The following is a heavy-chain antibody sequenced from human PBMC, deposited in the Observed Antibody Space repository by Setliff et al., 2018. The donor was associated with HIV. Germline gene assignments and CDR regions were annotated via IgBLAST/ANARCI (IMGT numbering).Heavy chain of an antibody. V-gene: IGHV1-58*01. D-gene: IGHD1-7*01. CDR3: AADPQTGTTSYDAFDI. Sequence: SVKVSCKASGFTFTNSAAQWVRQARGQRLEWIGWIVVGSGNTNYAQKFQERVTVTRDMSTSRAYMELSGLRTEDTAVYYCAADPQTGTTSYDAFDIWGQGTVVTVSS. CDR2: IVVGSGNT. J-gene: IGHJ3*02. CDR1: GFTFTNSA.